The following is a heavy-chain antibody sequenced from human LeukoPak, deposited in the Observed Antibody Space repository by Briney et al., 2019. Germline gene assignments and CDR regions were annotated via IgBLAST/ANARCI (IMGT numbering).Heavy chain of an antibody. V-gene: IGHV1-24*01. J-gene: IGHJ3*01. CDR1: GYTLAELS. D-gene: IGHD5-18*01. CDR2: FDPEDGDT. CDR3: ATQDVDPTMGTGGYSDAFDV. Sequence: ASVKVSCKLSGYTLAELSIHWVRRVPGKGLEWMGGFDPEDGDTFFAQKFQGRVTMTEDTSTDTAYMELSSLRYEDTAVYYCATQDVDPTMGTGGYSDAFDVWGQGTLVTVSS.